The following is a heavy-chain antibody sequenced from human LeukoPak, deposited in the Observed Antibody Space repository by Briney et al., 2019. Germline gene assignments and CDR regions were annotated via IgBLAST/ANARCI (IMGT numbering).Heavy chain of an antibody. CDR1: GFTFSSYW. D-gene: IGHD4-17*01. V-gene: IGHV3-74*01. CDR2: ISGDGSTT. CDR3: ARGTYYGSSDL. Sequence: GGPLRLSCAASGFTFSSYWMHWVRQAPGKGLVWVSRISGDGSTTSYADSVKGRFTISRDNAKNTLHLQMNSLRVEDTSVYYCARGTYYGSSDLWGQGTLVTVSS. J-gene: IGHJ5*02.